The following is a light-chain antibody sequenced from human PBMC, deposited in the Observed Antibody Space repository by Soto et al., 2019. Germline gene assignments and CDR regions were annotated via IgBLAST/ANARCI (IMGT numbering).Light chain of an antibody. V-gene: IGLV2-18*02. CDR1: SSDVGSYNR. J-gene: IGLJ1*01. Sequence: QSVLTQPPSVSGAPRQSVALSCTGASSDVGSYNRVSWYQQPPGAAPKLMIYEVSNRPSGVPDRFSGSKSGNTASLTISGLQAEDEADYYCNSYTGSSTYVFGTGTKVTVL. CDR3: NSYTGSSTYV. CDR2: EVS.